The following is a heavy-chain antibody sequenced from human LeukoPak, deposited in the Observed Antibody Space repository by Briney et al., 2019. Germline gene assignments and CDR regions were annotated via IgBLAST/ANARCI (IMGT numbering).Heavy chain of an antibody. D-gene: IGHD3-9*01. CDR2: MNPNSGNT. CDR3: ARGGLGYDILTGYYLPQNFDY. J-gene: IGHJ4*02. V-gene: IGHV1-8*01. CDR1: GYTFTSYD. Sequence: ASVKVSCKASGYTFTSYDINWVRQATGQGLEWMGWMNPNSGNTGYAQKFQGRVTMTRNTSISTAYMELSSLRSEDTAVYYCARGGLGYDILTGYYLPQNFDYWGQGTLVTVSS.